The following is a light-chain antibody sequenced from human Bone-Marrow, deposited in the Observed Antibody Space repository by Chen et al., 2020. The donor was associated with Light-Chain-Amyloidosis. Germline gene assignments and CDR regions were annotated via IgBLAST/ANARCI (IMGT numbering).Light chain of an antibody. V-gene: IGLV3-25*03. CDR1: DLPTKY. Sequence: SYELTQPPSVSVSPGQTARITCSGDDLPTKYAYWYQQKPGQAPVLVIHRDTERPSGSSERFSGSSSGTTATLTISGVQAEDEADEHCQSADSSGTYEVIFGGGTKLTVL. CDR2: RDT. CDR3: QSADSSGTYEVI. J-gene: IGLJ2*01.